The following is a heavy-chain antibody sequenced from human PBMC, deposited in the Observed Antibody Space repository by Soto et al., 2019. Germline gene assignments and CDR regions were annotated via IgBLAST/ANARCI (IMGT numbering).Heavy chain of an antibody. CDR3: ARQEHYDDRSRYYYGDFDY. CDR2: IYPGDSDT. CDR1: GYSFTSYW. Sequence: GEPLKISCKCSGYSFTSYWIGWVRQMPGKGLEWMGIIYPGDSDTRYSPPFQGQVTISADKSISTAYLQWSSLKASDTAMYYCARQEHYDDRSRYYYGDFDYWGQGTLVTVSS. V-gene: IGHV5-51*01. J-gene: IGHJ4*02. D-gene: IGHD3-22*01.